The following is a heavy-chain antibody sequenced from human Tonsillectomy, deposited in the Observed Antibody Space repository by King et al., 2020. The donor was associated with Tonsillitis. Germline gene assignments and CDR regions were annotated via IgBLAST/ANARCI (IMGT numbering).Heavy chain of an antibody. CDR2: ICGSGGGI. J-gene: IGHJ4*02. Sequence: VQLVESGGGLVQPGGSLILSCVVSGFTFSICAMSWVRQAPGKVLDWVSAICGSGGGIHYGVSVKGRFTISRDNSKNTLYLQMNSLRAEDTAVYYCAKCRVVGSGWCNYFDYWGQGILVTVSS. D-gene: IGHD2-8*02. CDR1: GFTFSICA. CDR3: AKCRVVGSGWCNYFDY. V-gene: IGHV3-23*04.